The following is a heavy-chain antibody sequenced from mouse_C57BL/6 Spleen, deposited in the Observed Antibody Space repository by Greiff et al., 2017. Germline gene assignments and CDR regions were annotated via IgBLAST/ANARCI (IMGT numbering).Heavy chain of an antibody. Sequence: EVKLVESGGGLVKPGGSLKLSCAASGFTFSSYAMSWVRQTPEKRLEWVATISDGGSYTYYPDNVKGRFTISRDNAKNNLYLQMSHLKSEDTAMYYCARADGYYGFAYWGQGTLVTVSA. D-gene: IGHD2-3*01. CDR1: GFTFSSYA. CDR3: ARADGYYGFAY. CDR2: ISDGGSYT. J-gene: IGHJ3*01. V-gene: IGHV5-4*03.